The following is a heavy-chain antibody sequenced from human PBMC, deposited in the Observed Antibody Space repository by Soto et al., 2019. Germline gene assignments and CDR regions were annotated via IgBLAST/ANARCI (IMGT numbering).Heavy chain of an antibody. CDR1: GFTFSSFN. J-gene: IGHJ6*03. CDR3: ATDPHSWMVFSYMDV. CDR2: ISTSSSAI. D-gene: IGHD3-22*01. Sequence: EVQLVESGGDLVQPGGSLRLSCAASGFTFSSFNMIWVRQAPGKGLEWVSYISTSSSAIYYADSVKGRFTISRDNDKTSVYLQMNSLRAEDTAVYYCATDPHSWMVFSYMDVWGKGTTVTVSS. V-gene: IGHV3-48*01.